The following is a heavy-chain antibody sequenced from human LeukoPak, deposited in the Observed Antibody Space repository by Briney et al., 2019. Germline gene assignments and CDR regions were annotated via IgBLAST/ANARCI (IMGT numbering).Heavy chain of an antibody. Sequence: SETLCLTCTVSGVSMSSYYWSWIRQPPGKGLEWIGYIYYSGSNKYNPSLKSRVAISIDTSKKQCSLKLNSVTTADTAVYYCARSRPYPCGGYCLRAFDFWGQGTRVPDSS. CDR1: GVSMSSYY. V-gene: IGHV4-59*01. CDR2: IYYSGSN. D-gene: IGHD2-21*02. J-gene: IGHJ3*01. CDR3: ARSRPYPCGGYCLRAFDF.